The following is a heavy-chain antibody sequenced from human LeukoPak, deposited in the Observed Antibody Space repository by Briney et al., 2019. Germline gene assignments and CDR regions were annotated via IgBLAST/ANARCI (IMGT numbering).Heavy chain of an antibody. D-gene: IGHD1-26*01. V-gene: IGHV3-23*01. CDR2: ISGSGGST. J-gene: IGHJ5*02. CDR3: AKNLVGATRGWFDP. Sequence: PGGSLRLSCAASGFTFSSYAMSWVRQAPGKGLEWVSAISGSGGSTYYADSVKGRFTISRDNSKNTLYLQMNSLGAEDTAVYYCAKNLVGATRGWFDPWGQGTLVTVSS. CDR1: GFTFSSYA.